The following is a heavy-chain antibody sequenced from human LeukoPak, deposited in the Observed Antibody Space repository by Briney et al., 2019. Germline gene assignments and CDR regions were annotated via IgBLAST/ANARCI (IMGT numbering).Heavy chain of an antibody. J-gene: IGHJ4*02. V-gene: IGHV6-1*01. CDR2: RYYRSKWYN. Sequence: SQTLSLTCAISGVTVSSNSAAWNWLRQSPSRGLEWLGRRYYRSKWYNDYEESVKSRITLNPSTSKNQFSLQRNSVTPEDTAVYFCARAVHSEYFNYWGQGPRVSVSS. CDR3: ARAVHSEYFNY. CDR1: GVTVSSNSAA. D-gene: IGHD1-1*01.